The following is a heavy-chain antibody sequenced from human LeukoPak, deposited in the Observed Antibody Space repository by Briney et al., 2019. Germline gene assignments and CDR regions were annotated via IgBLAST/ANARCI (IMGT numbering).Heavy chain of an antibody. D-gene: IGHD2-2*01. CDR2: IYTSGST. Sequence: PSQTLSLTCTVSGGSISSGSYYWSWIRQPAGKGLEWIGRIYTSGSTNYNPSLKSRVTISVDTSKNQFSLKLSSVTAADTAVYYCARGGVVVPAATPADNWFDPWGQGTLVTVSS. CDR1: GGSISSGSYY. J-gene: IGHJ5*02. CDR3: ARGGVVVPAATPADNWFDP. V-gene: IGHV4-61*02.